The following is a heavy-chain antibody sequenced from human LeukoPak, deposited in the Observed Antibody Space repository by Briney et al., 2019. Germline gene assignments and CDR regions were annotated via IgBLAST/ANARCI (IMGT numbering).Heavy chain of an antibody. CDR2: ISAYNGNT. V-gene: IGHV1-18*03. Sequence: ASVKVSCKASGYTFTSYGISWVRQAPGQGLEWMGWISAYNGNTNYAQKLQGRVTMTTDTSTSTAYMELRSLRSDDMAVYYCARAVLWFGEFYYMDVWGKGTTVTVSS. J-gene: IGHJ6*03. CDR3: ARAVLWFGEFYYMDV. CDR1: GYTFTSYG. D-gene: IGHD3-10*01.